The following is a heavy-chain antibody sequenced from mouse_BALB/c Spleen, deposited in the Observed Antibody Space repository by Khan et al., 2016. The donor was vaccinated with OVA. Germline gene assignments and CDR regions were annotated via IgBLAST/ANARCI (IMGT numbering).Heavy chain of an antibody. D-gene: IGHD2-14*01. CDR2: INTYTGES. Sequence: QIQLVQSGPELKKPGETVQISCKASGFTFTNYGMNWVKQALGKGLKWMGWINTYTGESTFANDFKGRIAFSLETSASTVFLQMNSLKYEDTATYFCSRVGYNGTMDYWGQGTSVTVSS. J-gene: IGHJ4*01. CDR3: SRVGYNGTMDY. CDR1: GFTFTNYG. V-gene: IGHV9-3-1*01.